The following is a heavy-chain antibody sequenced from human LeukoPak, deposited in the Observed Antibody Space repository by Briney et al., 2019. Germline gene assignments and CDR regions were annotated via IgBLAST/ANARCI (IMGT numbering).Heavy chain of an antibody. CDR3: ARYPTYYDYVWGSNDY. J-gene: IGHJ4*02. CDR1: GFTFSNFG. D-gene: IGHD3-16*01. V-gene: IGHV3-30*03. CDR2: ISYDGSNK. Sequence: GGSLRLSCVASGFTFSNFGMHWVRQAPGKGLEWVAVISYDGSNKYYADSVKGRFTISRDNSKNTLYLQMNSLRAEDTAVYYCARYPTYYDYVWGSNDYWGQGTLVTVSS.